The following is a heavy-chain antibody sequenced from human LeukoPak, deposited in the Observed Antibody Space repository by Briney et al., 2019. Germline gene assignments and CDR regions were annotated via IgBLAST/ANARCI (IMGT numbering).Heavy chain of an antibody. V-gene: IGHV3-30-3*01. CDR1: GFTLSSYA. CDR2: ISYDGSNK. Sequence: GGSLRLSCAASGFTLSSYAMHWVRQAPGKGLEWVAVISYDGSNKYYADSVKGRFTISRDNSKNTLYLQMNSLRAEDTAVYYCAREMGYSSSWAQPDWGQGTLVTVSS. J-gene: IGHJ4*02. D-gene: IGHD6-13*01. CDR3: AREMGYSSSWAQPD.